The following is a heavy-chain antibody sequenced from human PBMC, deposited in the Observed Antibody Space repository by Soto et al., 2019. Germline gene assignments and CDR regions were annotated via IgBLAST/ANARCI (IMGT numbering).Heavy chain of an antibody. CDR2: INPNSGGT. V-gene: IGHV1-2*02. CDR3: ARKLELRGSYYYYDMDV. J-gene: IGHJ6*02. Sequence: GASVKVSFKASGYTFTDYYMHWLRQAPGQGLEWMGWINPNSGGTNYAQKFQGRVTMTRDTSISTAYMELSRLRSDDTAVYYCARKLELRGSYYYYDMDVWGQGTTVTVSS. D-gene: IGHD1-7*01. CDR1: GYTFTDYY.